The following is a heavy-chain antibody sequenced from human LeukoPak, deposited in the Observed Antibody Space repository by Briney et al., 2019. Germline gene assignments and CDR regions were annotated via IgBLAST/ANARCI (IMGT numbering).Heavy chain of an antibody. V-gene: IGHV3-23*01. Sequence: PGGSLRLSRAASGFTFSSYAMNWVRQAPGRGLEWVSGFSGSGGTTYYADSVKGRFTISRDNSKNTLYLQMNSLRAEDTAVYYCAREFVVGWGQGTLVTVSS. D-gene: IGHD3-16*01. CDR1: GFTFSSYA. CDR2: FSGSGGTT. CDR3: AREFVVG. J-gene: IGHJ4*02.